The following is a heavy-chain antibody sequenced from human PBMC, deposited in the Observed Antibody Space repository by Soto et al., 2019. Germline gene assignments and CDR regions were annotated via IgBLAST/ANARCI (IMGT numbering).Heavy chain of an antibody. J-gene: IGHJ4*02. Sequence: LSLTCTVSGGSISSSSYYWGWIRQPPGKGLEWIGSIYYSGSTYYNPSLKSRVTISVDTSKNQFSLKLSSVTAAGTAVYYCARHKGCTNGVCSPIDYWGQGTLVTVSS. D-gene: IGHD2-8*01. V-gene: IGHV4-39*01. CDR2: IYYSGST. CDR1: GGSISSSSYY. CDR3: ARHKGCTNGVCSPIDY.